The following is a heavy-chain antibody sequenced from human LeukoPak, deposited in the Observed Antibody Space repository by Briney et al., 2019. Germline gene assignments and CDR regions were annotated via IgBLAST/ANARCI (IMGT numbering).Heavy chain of an antibody. CDR1: GYTFPSYD. D-gene: IGHD2-2*02. V-gene: IGHV1-8*01. Sequence: GASVKVSCLASGYTFPSYDINWVRQAAGQGLEWMGWINSNKCNTGYEQKFQSRVTMTRNTPISTAYMELISVRSEDTAVYYCASTLSLGYCSSTSGYTPNFYNWGERTLVTVSS. CDR3: ASTLSLGYCSSTSGYTPNFYN. J-gene: IGHJ4*02. CDR2: INSNKCNT.